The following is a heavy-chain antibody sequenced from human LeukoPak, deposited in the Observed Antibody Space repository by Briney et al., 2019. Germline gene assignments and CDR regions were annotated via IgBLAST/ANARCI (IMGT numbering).Heavy chain of an antibody. Sequence: GGSLRLSCAASGFTFSSYSMNWVRQAPGKGLEWVSAISGSGGSTYYADSVKGRFTISRDNSKNTLYLQMNSLRAEDTAVYYCAKDRVPAATLYYYYGMDVWGQGTTVTVSS. D-gene: IGHD2-2*01. J-gene: IGHJ6*02. CDR2: ISGSGGST. V-gene: IGHV3-23*01. CDR1: GFTFSSYS. CDR3: AKDRVPAATLYYYYGMDV.